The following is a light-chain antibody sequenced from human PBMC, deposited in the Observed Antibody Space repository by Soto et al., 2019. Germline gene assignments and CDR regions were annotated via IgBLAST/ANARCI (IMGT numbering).Light chain of an antibody. J-gene: IGKJ3*01. CDR2: AAS. CDR3: QQSYSTPFT. CDR1: QSISSY. Sequence: DIRMTQSPSSLSASVRDRVIITCRASQSISSYLNWYQQKPGKAPELLIYAASNLQSGVPSRFSGSGSGTDFTLTISSLQPEDFATYFCQQSYSTPFTFGPGTKVDVK. V-gene: IGKV1-39*01.